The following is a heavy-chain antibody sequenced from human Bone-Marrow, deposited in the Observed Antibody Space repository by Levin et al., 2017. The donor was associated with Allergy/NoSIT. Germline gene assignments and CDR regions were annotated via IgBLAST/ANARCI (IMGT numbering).Heavy chain of an antibody. Sequence: ASVKVSCKAFGYTFTSFDIKWLRQATGQGLEWMGWMNPNSGNTGYAQKFQGRVTMTANTSISTAYMEVTSLGSDDTAVYYCARGWGTTVTPLDSWGQGTLVTVSS. V-gene: IGHV1-8*01. CDR1: GYTFTSFD. CDR2: MNPNSGNT. CDR3: ARGWGTTVTPLDS. J-gene: IGHJ4*02. D-gene: IGHD4-17*01.